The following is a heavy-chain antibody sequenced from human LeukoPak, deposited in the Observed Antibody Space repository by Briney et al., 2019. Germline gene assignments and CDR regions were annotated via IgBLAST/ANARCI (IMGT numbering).Heavy chain of an antibody. J-gene: IGHJ3*02. CDR1: GYTFTSYY. CDR2: INPSGGST. Sequence: ASVKVSCKASGYTFTSYYMHWVRQAPGQGLEWMGIINPSGGSTSYAQKFQGRVTMTRDTSMSTVYMELSSLRSEDTAVYYCARRGGYYDSSGPLVGAFDIWGQGTMVTVSS. D-gene: IGHD3-22*01. V-gene: IGHV1-46*01. CDR3: ARRGGYYDSSGPLVGAFDI.